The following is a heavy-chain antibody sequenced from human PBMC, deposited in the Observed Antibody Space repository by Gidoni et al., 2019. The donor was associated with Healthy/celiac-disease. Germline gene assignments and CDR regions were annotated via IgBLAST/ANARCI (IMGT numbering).Heavy chain of an antibody. CDR1: GFTFSSYA. J-gene: IGHJ4*02. D-gene: IGHD6-19*01. CDR3: ARSRQQWLLDY. CDR2: ISYDGSNK. Sequence: VPLVESGGGVVQPGRSLRLSCAASGFTFSSYAMHWVRQAPGKGLEWVAVISYDGSNKYYADSVKGRFTISRDNSKNTLYLQMNSLRAEDTAVYYCARSRQQWLLDYWGQGTLVTVSS. V-gene: IGHV3-30-3*01.